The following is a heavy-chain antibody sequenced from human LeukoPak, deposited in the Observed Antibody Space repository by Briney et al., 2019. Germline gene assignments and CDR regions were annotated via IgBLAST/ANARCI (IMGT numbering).Heavy chain of an antibody. V-gene: IGHV4-39*07. CDR2: IYYTGNI. J-gene: IGHJ6*03. CDR1: GGSISSSSYY. Sequence: SETLSLTCTVSGGSISSSSYYWGWIRQPPGKGLEWIGNIYYTGNIYYNPSLNSRVTVSVDTSKNQFSLQLESMTVADTAVYYCARDGYYYGSGNYMDVWGKGTTVTISS. D-gene: IGHD3-10*01. CDR3: ARDGYYYGSGNYMDV.